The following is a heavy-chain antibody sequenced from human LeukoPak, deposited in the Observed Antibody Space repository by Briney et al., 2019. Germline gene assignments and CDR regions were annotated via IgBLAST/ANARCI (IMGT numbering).Heavy chain of an antibody. Sequence: GGSLRLSCAASGFTFSNYNMNWARQAPGKGLEWASSISSNTSYRYYADSVKGRFTISRDNAKNSLYLQMNSLRAEDTAVYYCARGGDAGRYWYFDLWGRGTLVTVSS. D-gene: IGHD7-27*01. V-gene: IGHV3-21*01. CDR1: GFTFSNYN. CDR3: ARGGDAGRYWYFDL. J-gene: IGHJ2*01. CDR2: ISSNTSYR.